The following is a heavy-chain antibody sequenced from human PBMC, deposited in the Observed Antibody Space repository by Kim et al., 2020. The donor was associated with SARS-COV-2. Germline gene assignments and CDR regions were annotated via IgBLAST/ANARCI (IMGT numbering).Heavy chain of an antibody. D-gene: IGHD3-9*01. J-gene: IGHJ3*02. Sequence: SVKGRFTISRDNAKNSLYLQMNSLRAEDTAVYYCARDDHYEILTGVAFDIWGQGTMVTDSS. V-gene: IGHV3-11*04. CDR3: ARDDHYEILTGVAFDI.